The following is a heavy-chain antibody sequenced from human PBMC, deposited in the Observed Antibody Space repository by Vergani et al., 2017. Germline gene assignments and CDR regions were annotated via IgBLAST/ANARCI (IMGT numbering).Heavy chain of an antibody. CDR2: ISSSGNTM. CDR3: ASAVRFDY. D-gene: IGHD2-2*01. J-gene: IGHJ4*02. Sequence: EVQLLESGGGLVQPGGSLRLSCAASGFTFSSYAMSWVRQAPGKGLEWVSYISSSGNTMFYADSVKGRFTISRDNAKNSLYLQMNSLRAEDTAVYYCASAVRFDYWGQGTLITVSS. CDR1: GFTFSSYA. V-gene: IGHV3-48*04.